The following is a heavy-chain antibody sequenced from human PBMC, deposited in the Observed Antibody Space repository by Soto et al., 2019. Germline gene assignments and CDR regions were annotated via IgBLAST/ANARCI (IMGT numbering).Heavy chain of an antibody. CDR2: INPNSGGT. D-gene: IGHD6-6*01. J-gene: IGHJ6*02. Sequence: ASVKVSCKASGYTFTGYYMHWVRQAPGQGLEWMGWINPNSGGTNYAQKFQGWVTMTRDTSISTAYMELSRLRSDDTAVYYCAGDPSPKAAPAHYGMDVWGQGTTVTVSS. CDR3: AGDPSPKAAPAHYGMDV. CDR1: GYTFTGYY. V-gene: IGHV1-2*04.